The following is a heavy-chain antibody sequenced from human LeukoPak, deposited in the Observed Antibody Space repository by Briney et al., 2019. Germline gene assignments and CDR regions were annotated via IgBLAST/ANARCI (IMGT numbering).Heavy chain of an antibody. CDR3: ARYATYGSGSYYLDY. J-gene: IGHJ4*02. CDR1: GGTFSSYA. Sequence: SVKVSCKASGGTFSSYAISWVRQAPGQGLEWMGGIIPILGIANYAQKFQGRVTITADKSTSTAYMELSSLRSEDTAVYYCARYATYGSGSYYLDYWGQGTLVTVSS. CDR2: IIPILGIA. D-gene: IGHD3-10*01. V-gene: IGHV1-69*10.